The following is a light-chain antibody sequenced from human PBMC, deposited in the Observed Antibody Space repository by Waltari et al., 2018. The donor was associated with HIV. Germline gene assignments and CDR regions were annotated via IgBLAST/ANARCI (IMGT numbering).Light chain of an antibody. J-gene: IGKJ2*01. CDR3: QQYYSVPYT. CDR1: RDLLYIFHNKSY. V-gene: IGKV4-1*01. CDR2: WAS. Sequence: DVVVTQSPVSLAVSVAGVATLNCNSSRDLLYIFHNKSYLAWYQQKAGQRPKLLIYWASTRESGVPDRFSGSGSGTDCTLTISSLQAEDVAVYYCQQYYSVPYTFGQGTKLEIK.